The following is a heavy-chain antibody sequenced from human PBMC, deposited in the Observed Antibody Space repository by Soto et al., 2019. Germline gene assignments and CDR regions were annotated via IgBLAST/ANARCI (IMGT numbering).Heavy chain of an antibody. Sequence: ASVKVSCKASGYTFGRYAIHWVRQAPGQRLEWMGWINAGNGNTKYSQKFEGRVTLTTDTSANTVYMELSSLRFEDTALYYCARDQQFRNWFDSWGQGTLVTVSS. V-gene: IGHV1-3*01. CDR2: INAGNGNT. J-gene: IGHJ5*01. CDR1: GYTFGRYA. CDR3: ARDQQFRNWFDS. D-gene: IGHD6-13*01.